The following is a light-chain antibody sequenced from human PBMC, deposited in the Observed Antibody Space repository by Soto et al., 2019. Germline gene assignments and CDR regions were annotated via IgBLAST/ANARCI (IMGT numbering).Light chain of an antibody. CDR3: QPYGSSPHP. Sequence: EIVLTQSPGTLSLSPGERATLSCRASQSVSSSYLAWYQHKPGQAPRLLIYGASSRATGIPDRFSGSGSGTDFTLTISRLEPEDFSVYYCQPYGSSPHPLGQRTKLEIK. CDR2: GAS. V-gene: IGKV3-20*01. J-gene: IGKJ2*01. CDR1: QSVSSSY.